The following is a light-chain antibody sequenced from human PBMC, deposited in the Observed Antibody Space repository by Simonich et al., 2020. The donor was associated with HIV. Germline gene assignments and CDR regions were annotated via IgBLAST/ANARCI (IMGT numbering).Light chain of an antibody. CDR2: DVT. CDR1: SSDVGGYKS. Sequence: QSALTQPASVSGSPGQSITISCTGTSSDVGGYKSVSWYQHHPGKAPKLMIFDVTRRPSGVSNRFSGSKSGNTASLTISGLQAEDEADYYCSSYTSFSTWVFGGGTKLTVL. J-gene: IGLJ3*02. V-gene: IGLV2-14*03. CDR3: SSYTSFSTWV.